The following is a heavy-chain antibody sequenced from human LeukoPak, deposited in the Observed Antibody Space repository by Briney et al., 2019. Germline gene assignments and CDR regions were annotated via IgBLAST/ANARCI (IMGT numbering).Heavy chain of an antibody. D-gene: IGHD5-12*01. CDR1: GGSISSYY. CDR2: MSYDGNVK. V-gene: IGHV3-30*18. CDR3: AKDRGFGRGFRAYDGYYFDY. Sequence: LSLTCTVSGGSISSYYWNWVRQAPGKGLEWVAVMSYDGNVKYYADSVKGRFTISRDNSRNTLFLQMNSLRTEDTAVYYCAKDRGFGRGFRAYDGYYFDYWGQGTLVTVSS. J-gene: IGHJ4*02.